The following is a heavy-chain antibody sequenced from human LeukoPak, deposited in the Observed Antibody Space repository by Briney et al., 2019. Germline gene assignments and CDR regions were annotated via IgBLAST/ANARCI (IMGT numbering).Heavy chain of an antibody. CDR2: INPNTGGT. J-gene: IGHJ4*02. CDR3: ARVTLTTVTASDY. Sequence: ASVKVSCKASGYTFTGHYMHWVRQAPGQGLEWMGWINPNTGGTHYALKFQGRVTMTRDTSISTAYMELSRLRSDDTAVYYCARVTLTTVTASDYWGQGTLVTVSS. D-gene: IGHD4-17*01. CDR1: GYTFTGHY. V-gene: IGHV1-2*02.